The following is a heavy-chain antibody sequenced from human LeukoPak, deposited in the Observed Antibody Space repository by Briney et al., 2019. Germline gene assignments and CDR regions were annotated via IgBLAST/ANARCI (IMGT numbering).Heavy chain of an antibody. V-gene: IGHV1-18*01. J-gene: IGHJ5*02. Sequence: GASVKVSCKASGYTFTSYGISWVRQAPGQGLEWMGWISAYNGNTNYAQKLQGRVTMTTDTSTSTAYMELRSLRSDDTAVYYCARDSRITIFVNWFDPWGQGTLVTVSS. CDR3: ARDSRITIFVNWFDP. CDR2: ISAYNGNT. CDR1: GYTFTSYG. D-gene: IGHD3-9*01.